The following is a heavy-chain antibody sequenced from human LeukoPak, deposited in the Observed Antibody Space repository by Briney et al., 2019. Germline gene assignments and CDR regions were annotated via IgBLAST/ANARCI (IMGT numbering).Heavy chain of an antibody. J-gene: IGHJ4*02. CDR1: GGSISSGGYS. V-gene: IGHV4-30-2*01. CDR3: ARTFDYDFWDFDY. D-gene: IGHD3-3*01. CDR2: IYHSGST. Sequence: SETLSLTCAVSGGSISSGGYSWSWIRQPPGKGLEWIGYIYHSGSTYYNPSLKSRVTISVDRSKNQFSLKLSSVTAADTATYYCARTFDYDFWDFDYWGQGTLVTVAS.